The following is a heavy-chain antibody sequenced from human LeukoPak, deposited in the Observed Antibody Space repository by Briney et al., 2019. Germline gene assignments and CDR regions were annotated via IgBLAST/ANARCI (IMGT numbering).Heavy chain of an antibody. V-gene: IGHV1-8*03. CDR3: ASPLGWEPYAFDI. D-gene: IGHD1-26*01. CDR1: GYTFTRYD. Sequence: GASVKVSCKASGYTFTRYDIHWVRQATGQGLEWMGWMNPNSGNTGYAQKFQGRVTITRNTSISTAYMELSSLRSEDTAVYYCASPLGWEPYAFDIWGQGTMVTVSS. J-gene: IGHJ3*02. CDR2: MNPNSGNT.